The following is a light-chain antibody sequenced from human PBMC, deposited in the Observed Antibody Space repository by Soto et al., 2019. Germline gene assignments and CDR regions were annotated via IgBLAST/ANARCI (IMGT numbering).Light chain of an antibody. CDR3: QQSFSTPRT. J-gene: IGKJ1*01. CDR1: QSISNW. Sequence: DIQMTQSPSTLSASVGDTVTITFRASQSISNWLAWYQQKPGKAPKLLIYLASSLESGVPSRFSGSGSGTDFTLTISSLQPEHFATYYCQQSFSTPRTFGQGTKVDIK. V-gene: IGKV1-5*03. CDR2: LAS.